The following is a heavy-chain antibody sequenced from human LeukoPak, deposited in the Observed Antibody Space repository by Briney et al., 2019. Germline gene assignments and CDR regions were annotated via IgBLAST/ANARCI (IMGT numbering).Heavy chain of an antibody. CDR2: IKQDGSEK. CDR3: ATSGSGGNYPLDY. CDR1: GFTFSAYW. V-gene: IGHV3-7*02. Sequence: GGSLRLSCAASGFTFSAYWMSWVRQAPGKGLNWVANIKQDGSEKYYVDSVKGRFTISRDNAKNSLFLQVNSLRAEDTALYYCATSGSGGNYPLDYWGQGTLVTVSS. J-gene: IGHJ4*02. D-gene: IGHD1-26*01.